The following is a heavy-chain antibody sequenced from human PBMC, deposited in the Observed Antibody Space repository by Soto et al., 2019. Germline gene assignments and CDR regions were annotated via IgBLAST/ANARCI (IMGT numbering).Heavy chain of an antibody. V-gene: IGHV1-18*01. CDR2: ISAYNGNT. CDR1: GYTFYRYG. J-gene: IGHJ6*02. Sequence: ASVKVSCKASGYTFYRYGISWVRQAPGQGLEWMGWISAYNGNTNYAQKLQGRVTMTTDTSTSTAYMELRSLRSDDTAVYYCARDYGDYDYYYGMDVWGQGTTVTV. D-gene: IGHD4-17*01. CDR3: ARDYGDYDYYYGMDV.